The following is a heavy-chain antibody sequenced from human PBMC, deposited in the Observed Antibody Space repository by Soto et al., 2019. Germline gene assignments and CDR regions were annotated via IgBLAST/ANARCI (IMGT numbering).Heavy chain of an antibody. J-gene: IGHJ6*02. Sequence: EVQLVESGGGLVKPGGSLRLSCAASGFTFSSYSMNWVRQAPGKGLEWVSSISSSSSYIYYADSVKGRFTISRDNAKNSLYLQMNSLRAEDTAVYYCAIDCNDYGGNSDYYGMDVWGQGTTVTVSS. V-gene: IGHV3-21*01. CDR1: GFTFSSYS. CDR2: ISSSSSYI. D-gene: IGHD4-17*01. CDR3: AIDCNDYGGNSDYYGMDV.